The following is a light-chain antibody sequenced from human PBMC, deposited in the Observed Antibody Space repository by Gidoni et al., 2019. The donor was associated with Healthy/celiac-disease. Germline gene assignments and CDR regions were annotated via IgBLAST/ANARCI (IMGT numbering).Light chain of an antibody. Sequence: EIVLTQSPATLSLSPGERTTHSCRSSQSVSSYLAWYQQKPGQAPRLLIYDASNRAPGIPARFSGSGSGTDLTLTISSLEPEDFAVYYCQQRSNWPPITFGQXTRLEIK. J-gene: IGKJ5*01. CDR1: QSVSSY. CDR2: DAS. V-gene: IGKV3-11*01. CDR3: QQRSNWPPIT.